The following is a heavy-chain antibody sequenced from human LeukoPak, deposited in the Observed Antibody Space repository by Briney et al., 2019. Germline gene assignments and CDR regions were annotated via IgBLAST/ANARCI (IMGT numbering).Heavy chain of an antibody. V-gene: IGHV1-8*01. CDR2: MNPNSGNT. CDR1: GYTFTSYD. Sequence: ASVKVSCKASGYTFTSYDINWVRQATGQGLEWMGWMNPNSGNTGYAQKFQGRVTMTEDTSTDTAYMELSSLRSEDTAVYYCATQVTVAAAGIEYDYWGQGTLVTVSS. D-gene: IGHD6-13*01. CDR3: ATQVTVAAAGIEYDY. J-gene: IGHJ4*02.